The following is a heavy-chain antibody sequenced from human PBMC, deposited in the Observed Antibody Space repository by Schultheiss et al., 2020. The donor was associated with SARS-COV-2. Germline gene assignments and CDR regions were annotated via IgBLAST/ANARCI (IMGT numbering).Heavy chain of an antibody. J-gene: IGHJ4*02. CDR3: ARVRYDFWSGYCFDY. Sequence: SETLSLTCTVYGGSFSGYYWSWIRQPPGKGLEWIGEINHRGSTNYNPSLKSRVTMSVDTSKNQFSLKLSSVTAADTAVYYCARVRYDFWSGYCFDYWGQGTLVTVSS. V-gene: IGHV4-34*01. CDR2: INHRGST. CDR1: GGSFSGYY. D-gene: IGHD3-3*01.